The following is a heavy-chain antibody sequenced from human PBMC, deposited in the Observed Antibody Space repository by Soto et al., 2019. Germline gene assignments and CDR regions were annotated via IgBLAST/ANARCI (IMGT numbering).Heavy chain of an antibody. CDR1: GDSVSNYF. V-gene: IGHV4-59*08. J-gene: IGHJ4*02. D-gene: IGHD2-21*01. CDR3: AGHPRTSGGERTFDY. Sequence: QVQLQESGPGLVKPSETLSLTCTVSGDSVSNYFWSWIRQPPGKGLEWIGFIHYSGTTNYNPSLKSRVTISVDTPKNQFSLKRTSVTAADTAVYYCAGHPRTSGGERTFDYWGQGTMVTVSS. CDR2: IHYSGTT.